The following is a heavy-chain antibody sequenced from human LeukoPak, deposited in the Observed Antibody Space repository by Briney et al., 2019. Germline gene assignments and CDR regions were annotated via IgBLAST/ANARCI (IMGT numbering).Heavy chain of an antibody. D-gene: IGHD3-3*01. Sequence: SETLSLTCTVSGGSISSYYWSWIRQPPGKGLEWIGYIYYSGSTNYNPSLKSRVTISVDTSKNQFSLKLSSVTAADTAVYYCAGTFTIFGVVAYYYYMDVWGKGTTVTVSS. V-gene: IGHV4-59*01. CDR1: GGSISSYY. CDR2: IYYSGST. J-gene: IGHJ6*03. CDR3: AGTFTIFGVVAYYYYMDV.